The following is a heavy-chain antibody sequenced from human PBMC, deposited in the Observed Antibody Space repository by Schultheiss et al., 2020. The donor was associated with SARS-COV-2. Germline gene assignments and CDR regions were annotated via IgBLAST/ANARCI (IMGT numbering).Heavy chain of an antibody. CDR2: INHSGGT. CDR3: AKATRLRYCATSSCVGYYYGMDV. J-gene: IGHJ6*02. Sequence: SETLSLTCSVSGGSFSDSYWTWIRQPPGKGLEWIGEINHSGGTNYNPSLKSRVTLSVDTSKNQFFLRLSSVTAADTAMYFCAKATRLRYCATSSCVGYYYGMDVWGQGTTVTVSS. CDR1: GGSFSDSY. V-gene: IGHV4-34*01. D-gene: IGHD2-2*01.